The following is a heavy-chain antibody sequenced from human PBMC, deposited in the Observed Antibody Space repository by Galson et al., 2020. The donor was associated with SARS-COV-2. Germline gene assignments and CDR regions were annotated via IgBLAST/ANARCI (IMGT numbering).Heavy chain of an antibody. CDR3: ARNIPFDY. D-gene: IGHD2-21*01. CDR2: IYSSGNT. CDR1: GGSISGYY. Sequence: SETLSLTCTVYGGSISGYYWNWIRQPAGKGLEWIGRIYSSGNTNYNPSLKSRVIMSVDTSKNQFSLRLSSVTAGDTAVYYCARNIPFDYWGQGTLVTVSS. V-gene: IGHV4-4*07. J-gene: IGHJ4*02.